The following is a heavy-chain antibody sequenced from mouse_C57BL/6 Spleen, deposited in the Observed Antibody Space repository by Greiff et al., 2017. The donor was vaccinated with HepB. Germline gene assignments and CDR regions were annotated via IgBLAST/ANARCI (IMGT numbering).Heavy chain of an antibody. J-gene: IGHJ1*03. V-gene: IGHV5-16*01. Sequence: EVMLVESEGGLVQPGSSMKLSCTASGFTFSDYYMAWVRQVPEKGLEWVANINYDGSSTYYLDSLKSRFIISRDNAKNILYLQMSSLKSEDTATYYCARRAYGSDWYFDVWGTGTTVTVSS. CDR2: INYDGSST. CDR3: ARRAYGSDWYFDV. CDR1: GFTFSDYY. D-gene: IGHD1-1*01.